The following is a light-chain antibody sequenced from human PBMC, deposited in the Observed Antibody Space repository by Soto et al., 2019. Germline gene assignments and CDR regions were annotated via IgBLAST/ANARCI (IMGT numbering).Light chain of an antibody. V-gene: IGKV1-39*01. CDR3: QQSYSIPPLT. J-gene: IGKJ4*01. Sequence: DLQMTQSPSSLSASVGDRVTITCRASETISSYLNWYQQKPGKAPKLLIYAASSLQSGVPSRFSGSGSGTDFTLTISSLQPEDFATYYCQQSYSIPPLTFGGGTKVEIK. CDR1: ETISSY. CDR2: AAS.